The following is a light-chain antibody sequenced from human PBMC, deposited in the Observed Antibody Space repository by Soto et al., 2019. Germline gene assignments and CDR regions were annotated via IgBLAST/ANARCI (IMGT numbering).Light chain of an antibody. CDR3: QQRSDWPPIN. J-gene: IGKJ5*01. CDR1: QSVSTY. V-gene: IGKV3-11*01. Sequence: EVVFTQSPDTLSLSPGDRATLSCRASQSVSTYLAWYQQKPGQAPRLLIYDASNRATGIPARFSGSGSGTDFTLTISSLEPEDSAVYYCQQRSDWPPINFGQGTRLEIK. CDR2: DAS.